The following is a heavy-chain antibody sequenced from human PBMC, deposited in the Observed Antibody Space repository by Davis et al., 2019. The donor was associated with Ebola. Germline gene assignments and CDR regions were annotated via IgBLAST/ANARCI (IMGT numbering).Heavy chain of an antibody. CDR2: IKSKTDGGTT. CDR3: TTEGGYGWGYVDY. J-gene: IGHJ4*02. CDR1: GFTFSNAW. V-gene: IGHV3-15*01. Sequence: PGGSLRLSCAASGFTFSNAWMSWARQAPGKGLEWVGRIKSKTDGGTTDYAAPVKGRFTISRDDSKNTLYLQMNSLKTEDTAVYYCTTEGGYGWGYVDYWGQGTLVTVSS. D-gene: IGHD3-16*01.